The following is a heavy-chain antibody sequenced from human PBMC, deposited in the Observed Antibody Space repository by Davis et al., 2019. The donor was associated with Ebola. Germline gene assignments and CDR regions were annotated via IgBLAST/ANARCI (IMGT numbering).Heavy chain of an antibody. D-gene: IGHD6-13*01. CDR2: IYYSGST. CDR1: GGSISSSSYY. V-gene: IGHV4-39*02. CDR3: ARERPGAAAGNYYYYYGMDV. J-gene: IGHJ6*02. Sequence: MPSETLSLTCTVSGGSISSSSYYWGWIRQPPGKGLEWIGSIYYSGSTYYNPSLKSRVTISVDTSKNQFSLKLSSVTAADTAVYYCARERPGAAAGNYYYYYGMDVWGQGTTVTVSS.